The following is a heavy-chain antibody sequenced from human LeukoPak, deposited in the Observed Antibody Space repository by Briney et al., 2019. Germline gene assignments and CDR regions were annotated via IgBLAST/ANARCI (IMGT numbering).Heavy chain of an antibody. V-gene: IGHV3-53*01. CDR3: ARDLYSSSSGAFDY. D-gene: IGHD6-6*01. J-gene: IGHJ4*02. Sequence: GGSLRLSCAASGFTVSSNYMSWVRQAPGKGLEWVSVIYSGGSTYYAGSVKGRFTISRGNSKNTLYLQMNSLRAEDTAVYYCARDLYSSSSGAFDYWGQGTLVTVSS. CDR2: IYSGGST. CDR1: GFTVSSNY.